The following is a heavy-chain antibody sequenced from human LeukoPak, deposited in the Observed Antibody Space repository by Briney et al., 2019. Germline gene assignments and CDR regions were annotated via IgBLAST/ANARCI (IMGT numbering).Heavy chain of an antibody. Sequence: GGPLRLSCAASGFTFSSYAMIWVRPAPGKGLEGVSAISGSDGRIYYADSVKGRFTTSRDNSKNTVYLQLNSLRAEDTAVYYCAKQGYTSSWLYFDYWGQGTLVTVSS. V-gene: IGHV3-23*01. D-gene: IGHD6-13*01. CDR1: GFTFSSYA. CDR3: AKQGYTSSWLYFDY. J-gene: IGHJ4*02. CDR2: ISGSDGRI.